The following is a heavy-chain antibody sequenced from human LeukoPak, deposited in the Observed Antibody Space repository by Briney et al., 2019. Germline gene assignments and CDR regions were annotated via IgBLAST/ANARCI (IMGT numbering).Heavy chain of an antibody. CDR2: ISYDGSNK. CDR1: GFTFSSYG. J-gene: IGHJ6*02. CDR3: AKDRGGYSSSWYRGYYYYGMDV. D-gene: IGHD6-13*01. V-gene: IGHV3-30*18. Sequence: GGSLRLSCAASGFTFSSYGMHWVRQAPGKGLEWVAVISYDGSNKYYADSVKGRFTISRDNSKNTLYLQMNSLRAEDTAVYYCAKDRGGYSSSWYRGYYYYGMDVWGQGTTVTVSS.